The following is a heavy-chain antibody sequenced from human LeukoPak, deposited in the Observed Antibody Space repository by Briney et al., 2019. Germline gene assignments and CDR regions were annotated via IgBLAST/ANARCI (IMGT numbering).Heavy chain of an antibody. J-gene: IGHJ4*02. V-gene: IGHV3-30*04. CDR2: ISYDGSNK. CDR3: ARGLLTGIVGATRGPLYFDY. CDR1: GFTFSSYA. D-gene: IGHD1-26*01. Sequence: SGGSLRLSCAASGFTFSSYAMHWVRQAPGKGLEGGAVISYDGSNKYYAASVKGRFTISRDNSKNTLYLQMNSLRAEDTAVYYCARGLLTGIVGATRGPLYFDYWGQGTLVTVSS.